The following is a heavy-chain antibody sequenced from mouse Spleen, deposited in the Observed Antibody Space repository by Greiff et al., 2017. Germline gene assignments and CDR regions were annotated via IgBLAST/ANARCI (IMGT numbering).Heavy chain of an antibody. CDR3: ARNEGTGTVFAY. CDR2: IWSGGST. V-gene: IGHV2-2*01. D-gene: IGHD4-1*01. Sequence: QVQLQQSGPGLVQPSQSLSITCTVSGFSLTSYGVHWVRQSPGKGLEWLGVIWSGGSTDYNAAFISRLSISKDNSKSQVFFKMNSLQADDTAIYYCARNEGTGTVFAYWGQGTLVTVSA. J-gene: IGHJ3*01. CDR1: GFSLTSYG.